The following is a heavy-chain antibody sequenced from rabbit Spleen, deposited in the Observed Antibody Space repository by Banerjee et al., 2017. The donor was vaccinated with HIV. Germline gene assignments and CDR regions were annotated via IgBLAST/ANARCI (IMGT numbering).Heavy chain of an antibody. V-gene: IGHV1S40*01. CDR3: VRDRANIGGDYGPYYFDL. D-gene: IGHD2-1*01. J-gene: IGHJ4*01. CDR2: IDAGSSGFT. Sequence: QSLEESGGDLVKPGASLTLTCTASGFSFSGSYYMCWVRQAPGQGLEWIACIDAGSSGFTYFATWAKGRFTISKTSSTTVTLQMTRLTAADTATYFCVRDRANIGGDYGPYYFDLWGPGTLVTVS. CDR1: GFSFSGSYY.